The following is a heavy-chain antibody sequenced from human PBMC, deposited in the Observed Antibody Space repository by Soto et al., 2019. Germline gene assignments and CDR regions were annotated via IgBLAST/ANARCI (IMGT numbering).Heavy chain of an antibody. CDR3: ARGQLSGLGEYPH. D-gene: IGHD3-16*01. CDR2: IYSGGST. CDR1: GITVSSNY. V-gene: IGHV3-66*01. J-gene: IGHJ4*02. Sequence: EVQLVESGGGLVQPGGSLRLSCAASGITVSSNYMSWVRQAPGKGLEWVSVIYSGGSTYYAASVKDRFTISRDDSKNTLHLQMNSLRAEDTAVYYCARGQLSGLGEYPHWGRGTLVTVSS.